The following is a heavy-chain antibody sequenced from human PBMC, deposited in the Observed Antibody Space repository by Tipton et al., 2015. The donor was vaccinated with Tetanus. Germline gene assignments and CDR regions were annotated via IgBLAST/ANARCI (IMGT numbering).Heavy chain of an antibody. Sequence: TLSLTCSVFTDSISSTSYYWVWLRQPPGKGLEWIGNVYSSGSTYYNPSLRSRVTISVDTSNTQFSLKLSSLTAAGTATYYCARHGSSYWYFALWGRGTLVTVSS. CDR2: VYSSGST. J-gene: IGHJ2*01. V-gene: IGHV4-39*01. D-gene: IGHD2-2*01. CDR3: ARHGSSYWYFAL. CDR1: TDSISSTSYY.